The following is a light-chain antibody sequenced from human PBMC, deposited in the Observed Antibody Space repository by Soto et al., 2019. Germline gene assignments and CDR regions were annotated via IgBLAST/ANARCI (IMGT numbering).Light chain of an antibody. CDR2: DAS. J-gene: IGKJ4*01. CDR1: QDIINY. V-gene: IGKV1-33*01. CDR3: QQYDNLLIT. Sequence: DIQMTQSPSSLSASVGDRVTITCQASQDIINYLNWYQHKPGKPPKLLIYDASNLETGVPSRFSGSGSATDFTFTISSLQPEDIATYYCQQYDNLLITFGGGTKVEIK.